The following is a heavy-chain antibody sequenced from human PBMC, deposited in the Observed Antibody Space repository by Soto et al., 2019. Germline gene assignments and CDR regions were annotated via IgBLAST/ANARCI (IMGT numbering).Heavy chain of an antibody. CDR1: GFTFSSYA. CDR2: ISYDGSNK. CDR3: ARAKXXADXYXSXXDY. Sequence: QVQLVXSGGGVVQPGXSLXLSCAASGFTFSSYAMHWVRQAPGKGLEWVAVISYDGSNKYYADSVKGRFTXXXXXXXXXXXXXXXXXXXXXXXXXXXARAKXXADXYXSXXDYWXQGXLVTV. D-gene: IGHD1-26*01. V-gene: IGHV3-30-3*01. J-gene: IGHJ4*02.